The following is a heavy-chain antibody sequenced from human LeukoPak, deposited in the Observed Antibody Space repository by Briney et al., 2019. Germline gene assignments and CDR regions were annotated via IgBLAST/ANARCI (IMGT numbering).Heavy chain of an antibody. Sequence: PGRSLRLSCTASGFTSGDCAMSWFRQAPGKGLEWVGFIRSKAYGGTTEYAASVKGRFTISRDDSKSIAYLQMNSLKTEDTAVYYCTRVGGSGSFSPYYFDYWGQGTLVTVSS. CDR1: GFTSGDCA. D-gene: IGHD3-10*01. CDR3: TRVGGSGSFSPYYFDY. CDR2: IRSKAYGGTT. V-gene: IGHV3-49*03. J-gene: IGHJ4*02.